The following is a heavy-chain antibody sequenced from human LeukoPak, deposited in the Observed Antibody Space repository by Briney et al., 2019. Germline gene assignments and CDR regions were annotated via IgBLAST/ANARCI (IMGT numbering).Heavy chain of an antibody. CDR1: GVTFIDYY. D-gene: IGHD3-22*01. V-gene: IGHV3-11*04. Sequence: GGPLLLSCAASGVTFIDYYMSWMRPAPGKGLEWVSYIISSGSTIYYADSVKGRFTISRDNAKSSLYLQMNSLRAEDTAVYSCARGGNYYDSSGYYYFDGWGQGTLVTVSS. CDR2: IISSGSTI. J-gene: IGHJ4*02. CDR3: ARGGNYYDSSGYYYFDG.